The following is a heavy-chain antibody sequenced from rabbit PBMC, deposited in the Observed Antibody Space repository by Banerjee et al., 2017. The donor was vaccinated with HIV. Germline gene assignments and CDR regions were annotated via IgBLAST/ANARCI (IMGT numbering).Heavy chain of an antibody. CDR1: GFSFSSGYD. CDR2: IYTGGGNT. J-gene: IGHJ4*01. D-gene: IGHD7-1*01. Sequence: QSLEESGGDLVKPGASLTLTCTASGFSFSSGYDMYWVRQAPGKGLEWIGCIYTGGGNTYYATWAKGRFTISLDNAQNAVFLQMTSLTAADTATYFCARDQYADYAGYSYNYFNLWGQGTLVTVS. V-gene: IGHV1S40*01. CDR3: ARDQYADYAGYSYNYFNL.